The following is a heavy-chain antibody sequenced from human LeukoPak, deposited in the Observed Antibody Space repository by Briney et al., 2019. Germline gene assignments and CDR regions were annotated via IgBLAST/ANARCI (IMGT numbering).Heavy chain of an antibody. V-gene: IGHV4-31*03. J-gene: IGHJ4*02. CDR3: ARATYDLLTGYYLDS. CDR2: SYYTGST. Sequence: SETLSLTCSVSGGSITSGRYYWTWIRQYPEKGLEWIGYSYYTGSTHYKPSLKSRAAISLDKSKNQFSLNLTSATAADTAVYYCARATYDLLTGYYLDSWGQGTLVTVSS. CDR1: GGSITSGRYY. D-gene: IGHD3-9*01.